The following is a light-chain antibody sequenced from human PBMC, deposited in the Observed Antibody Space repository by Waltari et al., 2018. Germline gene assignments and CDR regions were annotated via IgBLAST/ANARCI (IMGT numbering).Light chain of an antibody. CDR1: SSNIGSNT. CDR3: TTCDDSLNGRV. CDR2: SIN. V-gene: IGLV1-44*01. J-gene: IGLJ3*02. Sequence: QSVLTQPPSASGTPGQRVTISCSGSSSNIGSNTVNWYQQLPGTAPKLLIYSINQGPSGFPDRFSGSKSDTAASLAIRGLQSEDEADYYCTTCDDSLNGRVFGGGTKLTVL.